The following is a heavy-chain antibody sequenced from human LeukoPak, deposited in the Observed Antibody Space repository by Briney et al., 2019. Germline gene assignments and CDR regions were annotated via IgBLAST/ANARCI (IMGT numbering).Heavy chain of an antibody. J-gene: IGHJ4*02. CDR1: GGSFSGYY. V-gene: IGHV4-59*10. CDR2: IYTSGST. Sequence: SETLSLTCAVYGGSFSGYYWSWIRQPAGKGLEWIGRIYTSGSTNYNPSLKSRVTISVDTSKNQFSLKLSSVTAADTAVYYCARGGSPYRAAAHLDYWGQGTLVTVSS. CDR3: ARGGSPYRAAAHLDY. D-gene: IGHD6-13*01.